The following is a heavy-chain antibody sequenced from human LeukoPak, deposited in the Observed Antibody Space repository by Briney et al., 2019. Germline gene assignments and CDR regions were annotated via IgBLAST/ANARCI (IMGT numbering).Heavy chain of an antibody. Sequence: GGSLRLSCAASGFTFSSYAMSWVRQAPGKGLEWVSAISGSGGSTYYADSVKGRFTISRNNSKNTLYLQMNSLRAEDTAVYYCAKAQQWLVLSYFDYWGQGTLVTVSS. D-gene: IGHD6-19*01. CDR1: GFTFSSYA. V-gene: IGHV3-23*01. J-gene: IGHJ4*02. CDR3: AKAQQWLVLSYFDY. CDR2: ISGSGGST.